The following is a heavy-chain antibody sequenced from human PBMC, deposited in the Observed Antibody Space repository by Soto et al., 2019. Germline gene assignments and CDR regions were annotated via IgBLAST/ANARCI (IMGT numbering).Heavy chain of an antibody. D-gene: IGHD2-21*02. CDR1: GDSISRNY. CDR3: ARSWGHCGGNCYHPDFDY. CDR2: FYYSGST. V-gene: IGHV4-59*01. Sequence: SEILSLTCTVSGDSISRNYWSWIRQPPGKGLEWIGYFYYSGSTNYNPSLKSRFIISVDTSKNQFSLKLSSVTAADTAVYYCARSWGHCGGNCYHPDFDYWGQGTLVTVSS. J-gene: IGHJ4*02.